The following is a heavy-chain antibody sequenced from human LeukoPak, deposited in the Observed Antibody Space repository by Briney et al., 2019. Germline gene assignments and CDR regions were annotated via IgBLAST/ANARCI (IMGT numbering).Heavy chain of an antibody. D-gene: IGHD6-19*01. Sequence: ASVKVSCKASGYTFTGYYMHWVRQAPGQGLEWMGWINPNSGGTNYAQKFQGRVTMTEDTSTDTAYMELSSLRSEGTAVYYCATAVKQWLATPVAFDIWGQGTMVTVSS. CDR2: INPNSGGT. V-gene: IGHV1-2*02. CDR3: ATAVKQWLATPVAFDI. J-gene: IGHJ3*02. CDR1: GYTFTGYY.